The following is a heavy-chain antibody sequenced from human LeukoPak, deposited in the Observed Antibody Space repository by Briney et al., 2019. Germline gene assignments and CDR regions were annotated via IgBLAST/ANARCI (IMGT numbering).Heavy chain of an antibody. CDR1: GFTFSTYG. V-gene: IGHV3-23*01. CDR3: ARDQLGAVLYLDY. Sequence: GGSLRLSCAASGFTFSTYGMSWVRQAPGKGLEWVSAITGSGGSTYYADSVKGRFTISRDNSKNTLYLQINSLRVEDTAVYYCARDQLGAVLYLDYWGQGTLVTVSS. CDR2: ITGSGGST. J-gene: IGHJ4*02. D-gene: IGHD1-1*01.